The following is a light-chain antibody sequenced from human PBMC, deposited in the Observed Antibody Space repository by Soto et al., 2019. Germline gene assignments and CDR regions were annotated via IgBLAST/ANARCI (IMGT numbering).Light chain of an antibody. CDR1: SSNIGSNY. J-gene: IGLJ2*01. V-gene: IGLV1-47*01. CDR2: RNN. CDR3: AAWDDSLGVV. Sequence: QSVLTQPPSASGTPGQRVTISCSGSSSNIGSNYVYWYQQFPGTAPKVLIYRNNQRPSGVPDRFSGSKSGTSASLAISGLRSEDEADYYCAAWDDSLGVVIGGGTKVTVL.